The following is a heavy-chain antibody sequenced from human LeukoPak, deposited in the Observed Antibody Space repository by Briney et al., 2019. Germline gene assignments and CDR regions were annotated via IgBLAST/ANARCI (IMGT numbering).Heavy chain of an antibody. V-gene: IGHV1-18*01. D-gene: IGHD3-16*01. CDR2: IGGYNGDT. CDR3: ARDISGGEDY. J-gene: IGHJ4*02. Sequence: ASVKVSCEASGYTFNSYSITWFRQAPGQGLEWMGWIGGYNGDTLYPQKFQGRVTVTTGTSSSTAYMELRSLRSDDTAVYYCARDISGGEDYWGQGTLVTISS. CDR1: GYTFNSYS.